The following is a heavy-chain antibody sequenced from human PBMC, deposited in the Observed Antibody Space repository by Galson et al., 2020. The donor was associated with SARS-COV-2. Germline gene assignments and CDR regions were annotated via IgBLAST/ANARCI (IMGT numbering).Heavy chain of an antibody. D-gene: IGHD2-15*01. CDR2: INPSGGST. V-gene: IGHV1-46*01. CDR1: GYTFTSYY. CDR3: SRDRSDCSGGSWDYLDY. J-gene: IGHJ4*02. Sequence: ASVKVSCKASGYTFTSYYMHWVRQAPGQGLEWMGIINPSGGSTSHAQKFQGRVTMTRDTSTSPVYMELSSLRSEDTAVYYWSRDRSDCSGGSWDYLDYWGQGTLVTVSS.